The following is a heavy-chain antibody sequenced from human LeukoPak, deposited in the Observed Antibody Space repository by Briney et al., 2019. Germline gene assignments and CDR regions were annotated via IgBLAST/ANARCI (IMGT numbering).Heavy chain of an antibody. CDR2: ISSSSSYI. CDR1: GFTFSSYS. D-gene: IGHD5/OR15-5a*01. J-gene: IGHJ3*02. V-gene: IGHV3-21*01. CDR3: ARASGVYDAFDI. Sequence: GGSLRLSCAASGFTFSSYSMNWVRQAPGKGLEWVSSISSSSSYIYYADSVKGRFTISRDNAKNSLYLQMNSLRAEDTAVYYCARASGVYDAFDIWGQGTMVTVSS.